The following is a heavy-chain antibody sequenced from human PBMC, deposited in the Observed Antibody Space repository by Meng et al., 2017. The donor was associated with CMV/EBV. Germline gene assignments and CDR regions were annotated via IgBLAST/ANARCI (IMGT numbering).Heavy chain of an antibody. Sequence: QSTWRGSGRTRVKPTRTLTLTCSFSGCSLRTSGVGVGWIRQPPGKALEWLALIYWDDDKRYSPSLKSRLAITKDTSKNQVVLTMTNMDPVDTATYYCAHRLASAGWLQLPFDYWGQGTLVTVSS. J-gene: IGHJ4*02. CDR2: IYWDDDK. CDR3: AHRLASAGWLQLPFDY. D-gene: IGHD5-24*01. CDR1: GCSLRTSGVG. V-gene: IGHV2-5*02.